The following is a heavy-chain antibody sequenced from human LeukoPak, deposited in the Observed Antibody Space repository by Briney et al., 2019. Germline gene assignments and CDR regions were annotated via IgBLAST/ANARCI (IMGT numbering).Heavy chain of an antibody. CDR3: VRGGWDH. V-gene: IGHV3-48*04. CDR1: GFTFSSYA. Sequence: GGSLRLSCAASGFTFSSYAMSWVRQAPGKGLEWISYISNSGKTIFYADSMKGRFTISRDNARNSLFLVVNSLTAEDTAVYFCVRGGWDHWGLGTLVTVSS. J-gene: IGHJ4*02. D-gene: IGHD3-16*01. CDR2: ISNSGKTI.